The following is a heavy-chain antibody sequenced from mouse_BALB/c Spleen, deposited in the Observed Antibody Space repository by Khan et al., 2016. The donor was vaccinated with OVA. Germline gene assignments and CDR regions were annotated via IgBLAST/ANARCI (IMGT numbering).Heavy chain of an antibody. D-gene: IGHD2-4*01. Sequence: EVKLEVSGPGLVKPSQSLSLTCTVTGYSITSEYAWNWIRQFPGTKLEWMGYINYSGNTRFNPSLKSRTSIPRDTSKNQFFLQLNSVTTEDTATYYCARKDYYDYDPFPYWGQGTLVTVSA. CDR1: GYSITSEYA. J-gene: IGHJ3*01. CDR3: ARKDYYDYDPFPY. V-gene: IGHV3-2*02. CDR2: INYSGNT.